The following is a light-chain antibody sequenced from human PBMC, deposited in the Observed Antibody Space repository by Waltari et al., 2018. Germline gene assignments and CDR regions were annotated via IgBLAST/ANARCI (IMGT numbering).Light chain of an antibody. CDR2: EDS. CDR3: GTWDSSLSGAV. V-gene: IGLV1-51*02. CDR1: QPNIGNNY. Sequence: QSLFTQPPSVSAAPGQRVTISCSGVQPNIGNNYVLWYRQFPGTAPKLLIYEDSERPSGVPGRFSGSKAGTSATLDITGLQAGDEADYYCGTWDSSLSGAVFGGGTHLTVL. J-gene: IGLJ7*01.